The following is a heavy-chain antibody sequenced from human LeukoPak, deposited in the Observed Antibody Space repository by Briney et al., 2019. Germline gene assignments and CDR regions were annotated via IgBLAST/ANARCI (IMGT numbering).Heavy chain of an antibody. Sequence: SETLSLTCAVSGASISSGGYSWSWIRQPPGKGLEWIGYIYHSGSTYYNPSLKSRVTISVDRSKNQFSLKLSSVTAADTAVYYCARGDQPAGYFDYWGQGTLVTVSS. CDR1: GASISSGGYS. V-gene: IGHV4-30-2*01. J-gene: IGHJ4*02. CDR2: IYHSGST. CDR3: ARGDQPAGYFDY. D-gene: IGHD6-19*01.